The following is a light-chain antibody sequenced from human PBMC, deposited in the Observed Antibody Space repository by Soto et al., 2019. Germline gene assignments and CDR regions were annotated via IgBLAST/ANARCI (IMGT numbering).Light chain of an antibody. CDR2: AAF. CDR3: QQYNSYSRWT. Sequence: DIQLTQSPSSLSASVGDRVTITCRASQDIRNDLAWYQQKPGQAPNLLIFAAFNLQSGVPSRFSGSGSGTEFTLTISSLQPDDFATYYCQQYNSYSRWTFGQGTKVDIK. V-gene: IGKV1-17*01. CDR1: QDIRND. J-gene: IGKJ1*01.